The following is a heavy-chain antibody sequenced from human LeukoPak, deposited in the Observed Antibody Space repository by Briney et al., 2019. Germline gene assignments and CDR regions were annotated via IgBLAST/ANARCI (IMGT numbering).Heavy chain of an antibody. D-gene: IGHD6-13*01. J-gene: IGHJ4*02. CDR1: GGSISSSSYY. CDR2: IYYSGST. V-gene: IGHV4-39*07. CDR3: ARYSSSYRYYFDY. Sequence: SETLSLTCTVSGGSISSSSYYWGWIRQPPGTGLEWIGSIYYSGSTYYNPSLKSRVTISVDTSKNQFSLKLSSVTAADTAVYYCARYSSSYRYYFDYWGQGTLVTVSS.